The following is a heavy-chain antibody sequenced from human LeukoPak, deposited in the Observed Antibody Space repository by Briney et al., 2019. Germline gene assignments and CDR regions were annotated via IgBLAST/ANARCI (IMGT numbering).Heavy chain of an antibody. D-gene: IGHD2-15*01. CDR3: ARVFRSGGSLDY. CDR1: GFTFSSHS. CDR2: ISYSSNKI. Sequence: GALRLSCAASGFTFSSHSMNWVRQAPGKGLEWISYISYSSNKIYYAGSVQGRFTISRDNAKNTLYLQMNSLRADDTAVYYCARVFRSGGSLDYWGQGTLVTVSS. V-gene: IGHV3-48*04. J-gene: IGHJ4*02.